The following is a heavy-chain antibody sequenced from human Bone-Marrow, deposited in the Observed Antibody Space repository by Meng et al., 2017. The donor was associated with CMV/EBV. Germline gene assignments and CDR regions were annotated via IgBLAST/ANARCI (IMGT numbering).Heavy chain of an antibody. CDR2: IIPILGIA. V-gene: IGHV1-69*10. CDR3: ARGNNWVARSGMDV. J-gene: IGHJ6*02. Sequence: SVKVSCKASGGTFSSYAISWVRQAPGQGLEWMGGIIPILGIANYAQKFQGRVTITADKSTSTVYMELSSLRSEDTAVYYCARGNNWVARSGMDVWGQGNTVTVSS. D-gene: IGHD1-20*01. CDR1: GGTFSSYA.